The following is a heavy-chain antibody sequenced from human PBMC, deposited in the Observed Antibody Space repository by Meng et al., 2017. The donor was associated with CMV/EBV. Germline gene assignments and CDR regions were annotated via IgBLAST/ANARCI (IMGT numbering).Heavy chain of an antibody. CDR2: ISAYNGNT. D-gene: IGHD3-10*01. J-gene: IGHJ2*01. Sequence: VQLVQLGAGGKKPWASVKVACKASGYTFTSYGISWVRQAPGQGLEWMGWISAYNGNTNYAQKLQGRVTMTTDTSTSTAYMELRSLRSDDTAVYYCARDPLFGGGGRFDLWGRGTLVTVSS. V-gene: IGHV1-18*01. CDR3: ARDPLFGGGGRFDL. CDR1: GYTFTSYG.